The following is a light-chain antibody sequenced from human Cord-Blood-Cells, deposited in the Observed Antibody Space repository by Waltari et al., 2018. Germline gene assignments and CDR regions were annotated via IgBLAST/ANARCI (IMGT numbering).Light chain of an antibody. J-gene: IGLJ3*02. CDR1: SRAVGSYNL. Sequence: QSALTQPASVSGSPGQSIPISCTGTSRAVGSYNLVSWYQQHPGKAPKLMIYEGSKRPSGVSNRFSGSNAGNTASLTISGLQAEDEADYYCCSYAGSSTWVFGGGTKLTVL. CDR3: CSYAGSSTWV. CDR2: EGS. V-gene: IGLV2-23*01.